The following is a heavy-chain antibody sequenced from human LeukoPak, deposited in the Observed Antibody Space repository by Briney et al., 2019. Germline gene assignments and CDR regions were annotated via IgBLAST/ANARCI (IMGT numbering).Heavy chain of an antibody. J-gene: IGHJ4*02. Sequence: GGSLRLSCAVSGFTFDDYAMHWVRQVPGKGLEWVSGISWNSDTIGLADSVKGRFTISRDNAKSSLYLQMNRLRAEDTALYYCATNGGGDSGYGNFDYWGQGTLVTVSS. CDR2: ISWNSDTI. CDR1: GFTFDDYA. V-gene: IGHV3-9*01. CDR3: ATNGGGDSGYGNFDY. D-gene: IGHD5-12*01.